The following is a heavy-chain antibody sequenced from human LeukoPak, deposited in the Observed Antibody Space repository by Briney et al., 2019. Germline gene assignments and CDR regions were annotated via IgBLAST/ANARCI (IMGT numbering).Heavy chain of an antibody. J-gene: IGHJ6*02. CDR2: ISGYNGNT. CDR1: GYTFTNYG. D-gene: IGHD6-19*01. CDR3: ARWSGGSDWLYHYGLDV. V-gene: IGHV1-18*01. Sequence: ASVKVSCKASGYTFTNYGISWVRQAPGQGLEWMGWISGYNGNTNYAQNLQGRVTVTIDTSTSTAYMELRSLRSDDTAVYYCARWSGGSDWLYHYGLDVWGQGTTVTVSS.